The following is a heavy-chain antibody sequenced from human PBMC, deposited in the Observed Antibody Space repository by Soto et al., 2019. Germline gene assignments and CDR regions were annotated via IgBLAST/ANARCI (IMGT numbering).Heavy chain of an antibody. CDR2: IKRDGSAS. V-gene: IGHV3-7*01. CDR3: ARDQGREILASAFDF. J-gene: IGHJ3*01. CDR1: GFSFTSHW. D-gene: IGHD5-12*01. Sequence: EVQLVESGGGLVQPGESLRLSCAASGFSFTSHWMSWVRQAPGKGLEWVATIKRDGSASYYLGSVKGRFTISRDNANDSLFLDMTSLRAEDTAVYYCARDQGREILASAFDFWGQGTKVTVSS.